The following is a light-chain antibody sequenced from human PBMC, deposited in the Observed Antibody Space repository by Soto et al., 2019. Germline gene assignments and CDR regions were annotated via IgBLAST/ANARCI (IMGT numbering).Light chain of an antibody. CDR1: QSTTAW. CDR3: QPYNPYSYS. CDR2: KTS. V-gene: IGKV1-5*03. J-gene: IGKJ2*03. Sequence: DIQMTQSPSTLSASIGDRVTLTCRASQSTTAWLAWYQQKPGKAPKLLIYKTSSLESGVPSRFSGSGSGTEFTLTISSLQPDDFATYYCQPYNPYSYSFGQGTKLEIK.